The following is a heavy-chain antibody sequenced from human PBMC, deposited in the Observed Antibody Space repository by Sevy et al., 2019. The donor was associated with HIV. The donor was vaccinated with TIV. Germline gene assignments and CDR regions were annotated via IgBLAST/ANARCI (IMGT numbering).Heavy chain of an antibody. D-gene: IGHD4-17*01. CDR3: ARDQHDYGGNLRTDWFDP. Sequence: GGSLRLSCAASHYTFSSYTMHWVRQAPGKGLEWVALISYDGSNKNYANSVKGRFTISRDNSKNTLYLQMNSLRAEDTAVYYCARDQHDYGGNLRTDWFDPWGQGTLVTVSS. J-gene: IGHJ5*02. CDR1: HYTFSSYT. V-gene: IGHV3-30-3*01. CDR2: ISYDGSNK.